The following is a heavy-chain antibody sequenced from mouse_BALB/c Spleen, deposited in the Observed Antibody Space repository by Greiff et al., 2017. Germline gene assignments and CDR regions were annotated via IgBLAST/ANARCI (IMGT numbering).Heavy chain of an antibody. Sequence: QVQLKESGAELARPGASVKMSCKASGYTFTSYTMHWVKQRPGQGLEWIGYINPSSGYTNYNQKFKDKATLTADKSSSTAYMQLSSLTSEDSAVYYCARERYYGSSYPAWFAYWGQGTLVTVSA. J-gene: IGHJ3*01. CDR3: ARERYYGSSYPAWFAY. D-gene: IGHD1-1*01. CDR1: GYTFTSYT. CDR2: INPSSGYT. V-gene: IGHV1-4*01.